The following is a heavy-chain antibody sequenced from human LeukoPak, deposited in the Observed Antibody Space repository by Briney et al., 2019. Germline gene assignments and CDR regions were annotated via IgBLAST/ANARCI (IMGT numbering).Heavy chain of an antibody. CDR1: GVSISSSNSY. CDR2: IYYSGST. CDR3: ARQSGSYGVYYYYMDV. D-gene: IGHD1-26*01. Sequence: SETLSLTCTVSGVSISSSNSYWGWIRQPPGKGLEWIGSIYYSGSTYYNPSLKSRVTISVDTSKNQFSLKLSSVTAADTAVYYCARQSGSYGVYYYYMDVWGKGTTVTISS. J-gene: IGHJ6*03. V-gene: IGHV4-39*01.